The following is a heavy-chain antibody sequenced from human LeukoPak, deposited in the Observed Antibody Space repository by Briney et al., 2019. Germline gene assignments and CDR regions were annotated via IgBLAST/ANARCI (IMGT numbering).Heavy chain of an antibody. D-gene: IGHD3-10*01. CDR2: IIPIFGTA. J-gene: IGHJ4*02. V-gene: IGHV1-69*13. Sequence: ASVKVSCKASGGTFSSYAISWVRQAPGQGLEWMGGIIPIFGTANYAQKFQGRVTITADESTSTAYMELSSLRSEDTAVYYCARVGPYGSGSPTLDYWGQGTLVTVSS. CDR3: ARVGPYGSGSPTLDY. CDR1: GGTFSSYA.